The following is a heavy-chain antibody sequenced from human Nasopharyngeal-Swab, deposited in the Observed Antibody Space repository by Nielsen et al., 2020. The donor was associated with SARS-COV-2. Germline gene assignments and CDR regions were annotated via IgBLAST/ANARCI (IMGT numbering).Heavy chain of an antibody. CDR2: IKPDGSEK. Sequence: GESLKISCVVSGFTFNNYWISWVRQAPGKGLEWVASIKPDGSEKYYVDSVKGRFTISRDNAKNSLYLQMSSLRAEDTAVYYCARAASYDSSSYAYWDQGTLVTVSS. CDR3: ARAASYDSSSYAY. CDR1: GFTFNNYW. D-gene: IGHD3-22*01. J-gene: IGHJ4*02. V-gene: IGHV3-7*03.